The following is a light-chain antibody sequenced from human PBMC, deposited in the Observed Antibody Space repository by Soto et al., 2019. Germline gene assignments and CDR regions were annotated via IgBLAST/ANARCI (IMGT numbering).Light chain of an antibody. CDR2: EGS. CDR1: SSDVGSYNL. J-gene: IGLJ2*01. V-gene: IGLV2-23*03. Sequence: QSALTQPASVSGSPGQSITISCTGTSSDVGSYNLVSWYQQHPGKAPKLMIYEGSKRPSGVSNRFSGSKSGNTASLTISGLGAEDGADFYCCSFAGSRTVVVFGGGTKLPVL. CDR3: CSFAGSRTVVV.